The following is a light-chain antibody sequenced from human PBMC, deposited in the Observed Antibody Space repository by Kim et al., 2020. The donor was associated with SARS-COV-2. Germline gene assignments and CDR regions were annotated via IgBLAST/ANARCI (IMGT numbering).Light chain of an antibody. CDR1: SSNIGAGYD. CDR3: QSYDSSLSGSV. CDR2: GNS. Sequence: QSVLTQPPSVSGAPGQRVTISCTGSSSNIGAGYDVHWYQQLPGTAPKLLIYGNSNRPSGVPDRFSGYKSGTSASLAITGLQAEDEADYYCQSYDSSLSGSVFGGGTQLNVL. V-gene: IGLV1-40*01. J-gene: IGLJ3*02.